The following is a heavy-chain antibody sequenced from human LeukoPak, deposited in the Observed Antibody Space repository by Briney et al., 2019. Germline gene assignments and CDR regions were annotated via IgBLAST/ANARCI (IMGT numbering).Heavy chain of an antibody. Sequence: PGGSLRLSCAASGFTFSSYAMSWVRQAPGKGLEWVSAISGSGGSTYYADSVKGRFTISRDNSKNTLYLQMNSLRAEDTAVYYCAKDHYYGSGSYQAYSTGWGQGTLVTVSS. CDR2: ISGSGGST. CDR3: AKDHYYGSGSYQAYSTG. J-gene: IGHJ4*02. V-gene: IGHV3-23*01. D-gene: IGHD3-10*01. CDR1: GFTFSSYA.